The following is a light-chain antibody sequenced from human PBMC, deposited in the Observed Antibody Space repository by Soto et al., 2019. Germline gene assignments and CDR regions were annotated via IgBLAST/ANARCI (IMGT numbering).Light chain of an antibody. Sequence: DIQMTQSPSSVSASVGDRVTMSCRASQSISSWLAWYQQKPGKGPKLLIYGASSLQSGVPSRFSGSRSGTDLNLTISSLQPVDFAAYLCQQSDSFPLTFGPGTKVVTK. CDR2: GAS. J-gene: IGKJ3*01. CDR3: QQSDSFPLT. V-gene: IGKV1-12*01. CDR1: QSISSW.